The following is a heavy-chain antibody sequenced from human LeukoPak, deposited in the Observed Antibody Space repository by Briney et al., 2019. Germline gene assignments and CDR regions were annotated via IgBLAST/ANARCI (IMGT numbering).Heavy chain of an antibody. CDR2: ISGSGGST. V-gene: IGHV3-23*01. J-gene: IGHJ4*02. D-gene: IGHD4-23*01. CDR3: ANLDYGGNSTYFDY. Sequence: GGSLRLSCAASGFTFSRSAMSWVRQAPGKGLEWVPAISGSGGSTYYADSVKGRFTISRDNSKNTLYLQMNSLRAEDTAVYYCANLDYGGNSTYFDYWGQGTLVTVSS. CDR1: GFTFSRSA.